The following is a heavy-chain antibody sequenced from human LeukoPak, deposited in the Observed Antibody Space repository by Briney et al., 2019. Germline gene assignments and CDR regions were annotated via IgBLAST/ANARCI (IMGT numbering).Heavy chain of an antibody. CDR1: GFTFSSYS. V-gene: IGHV3-21*01. Sequence: GGSLRLSCAASGFTFSSYSMSWVRQAPGKGLEWVSSISSSSSHTYYADSVKGRFTISRDNAKKALYLQMNSLRAEDTAVYYCARAGYDILTGYSASYMDVWGKGTTVTVSS. J-gene: IGHJ6*03. D-gene: IGHD3-9*01. CDR2: ISSSSSHT. CDR3: ARAGYDILTGYSASYMDV.